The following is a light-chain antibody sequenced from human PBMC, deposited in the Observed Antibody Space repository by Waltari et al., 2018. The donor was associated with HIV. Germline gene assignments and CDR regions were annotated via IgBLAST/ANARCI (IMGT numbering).Light chain of an antibody. CDR3: QQSYRTPS. CDR1: QRIGKF. J-gene: IGKJ1*01. CDR2: AAS. Sequence: DIPLTQSPSSLAASVVERVTITCRARQRIGKFLNWYQHKPGKAPSLLIFAASSLHSGVPSRFIGSGAGTDFTLTITGLQPEDFATYYCQQSYRTPSFGQGTTVEVK. V-gene: IGKV1-39*01.